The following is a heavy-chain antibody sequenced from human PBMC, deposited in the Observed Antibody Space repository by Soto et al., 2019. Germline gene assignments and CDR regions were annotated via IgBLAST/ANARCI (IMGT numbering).Heavy chain of an antibody. V-gene: IGHV3-23*01. J-gene: IGHJ5*01. Sequence: EVQLLESGGGLVQPGGSLRLSCAASGFTFSSFEMSWVRQAPGRGLEWVSFISDDSSRTYYADAVKGRFTISRDNSKHTLYLQMNSLTADDTAVYACVKGGWLDFWGQGTLVTVSS. D-gene: IGHD3-16*01. CDR2: ISDDSSRT. CDR3: VKGGWLDF. CDR1: GFTFSSFE.